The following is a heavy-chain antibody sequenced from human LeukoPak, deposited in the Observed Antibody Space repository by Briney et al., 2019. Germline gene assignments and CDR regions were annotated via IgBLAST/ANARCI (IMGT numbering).Heavy chain of an antibody. CDR3: ASQKYCTNGICYRKYYFDY. J-gene: IGHJ4*02. D-gene: IGHD2-8*01. Sequence: GGSLRLSCAASGFTVSRNYMSWVRQAPGKGLEWVSLIYSGGNTYYADSVKGRFTISTDNSKNTLYLQMNSLRAEDTAVYYCASQKYCTNGICYRKYYFDYWGQGTLVTVSS. CDR1: GFTVSRNY. V-gene: IGHV3-66*04. CDR2: IYSGGNT.